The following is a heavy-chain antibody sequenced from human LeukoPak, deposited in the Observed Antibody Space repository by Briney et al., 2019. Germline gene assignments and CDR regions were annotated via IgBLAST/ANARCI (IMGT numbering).Heavy chain of an antibody. Sequence: ASVKVSCKASGYTFTGYYMHWVRQAPGQGLEWMGWINPNSGGTNYAQKFQGRVTMTRGTSISTAYMELSRLRSDDTAVYYCARDPGALQEGFVYWGQGTLVTVSS. CDR2: INPNSGGT. D-gene: IGHD1-26*01. CDR3: ARDPGALQEGFVY. CDR1: GYTFTGYY. V-gene: IGHV1-2*02. J-gene: IGHJ4*02.